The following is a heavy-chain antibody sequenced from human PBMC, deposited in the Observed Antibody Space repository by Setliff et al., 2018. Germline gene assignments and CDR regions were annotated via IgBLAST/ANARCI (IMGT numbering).Heavy chain of an antibody. CDR2: IYHSGST. CDR1: GYSIGSGYY. D-gene: IGHD6-13*01. Sequence: SETLSLTCAVSGYSIGSGYYWGWIRQPPGKGLEWIGSIYHSGSTYYNPSLKSRVTISVDTSKNQFSLKLSSVTAADTAVYYCARGVAAAGPFDYWGQGTLVTVSS. CDR3: ARGVAAAGPFDY. V-gene: IGHV4-38-2*01. J-gene: IGHJ4*02.